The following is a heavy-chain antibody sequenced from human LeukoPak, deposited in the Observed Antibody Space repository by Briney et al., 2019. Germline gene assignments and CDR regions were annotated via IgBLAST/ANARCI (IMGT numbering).Heavy chain of an antibody. J-gene: IGHJ4*02. Sequence: SETLSLTCAVYGGSFSGYYWSWLRQPPGKGLVWIGEINHSGSTNYNPSLKSRVTISVDTTKNQFSLKMSSVTAADTAVYYCARAYSVYWGQGTLVTVSS. CDR3: ARAYSVY. V-gene: IGHV4-34*01. CDR2: INHSGST. D-gene: IGHD2-15*01. CDR1: GGSFSGYY.